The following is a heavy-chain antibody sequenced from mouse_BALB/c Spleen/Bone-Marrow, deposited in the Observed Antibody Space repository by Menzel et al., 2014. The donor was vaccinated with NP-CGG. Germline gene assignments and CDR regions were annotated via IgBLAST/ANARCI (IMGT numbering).Heavy chain of an antibody. V-gene: IGHV14-3*02. CDR1: GFNIKDTY. J-gene: IGHJ4*01. CDR3: ARGLLQYYYAMDY. Sequence: EVQLQQSGAELAKPGASVKLSCTASGFNIKDTYMHWVKQRPEQGLEWIGRIDPANGNTKYDPKFQGKATITADTSSNTAYLQLGSLTSEDTAVYYCARGLLQYYYAMDYWGQGTSVTVSS. D-gene: IGHD2-3*01. CDR2: IDPANGNT.